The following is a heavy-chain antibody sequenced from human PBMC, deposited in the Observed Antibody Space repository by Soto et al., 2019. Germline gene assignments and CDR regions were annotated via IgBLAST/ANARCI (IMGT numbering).Heavy chain of an antibody. J-gene: IGHJ4*02. Sequence: LRLSCAASGFTFSRYAMHWVRQAPGEGLEWVAVISRDGSSKYYGDSVKGRFTVSRDNSNNTLYLSMTSLRPDDTAVFYCARSRNGAVPDSINFWGQGALVTVSS. CDR3: ARSRNGAVPDSINF. CDR1: GFTFSRYA. CDR2: ISRDGSSK. D-gene: IGHD2-8*01. V-gene: IGHV3-30-3*01.